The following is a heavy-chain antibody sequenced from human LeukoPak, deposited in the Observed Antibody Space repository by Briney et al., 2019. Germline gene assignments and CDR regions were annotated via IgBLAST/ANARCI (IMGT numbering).Heavy chain of an antibody. J-gene: IGHJ4*02. V-gene: IGHV3-23*01. D-gene: IGHD6-19*01. Sequence: PGGSLRLSCAASGFTFSTYAMSCVRQAPGKGLEWVSAISGSGGSTYYADSVKGRFTIPRDNSRNTLSLQMNSLRAEDTAVYYCAKDDHGGSGWRDYYDYWGQGTLVTVSS. CDR3: AKDDHGGSGWRDYYDY. CDR2: ISGSGGST. CDR1: GFTFSTYA.